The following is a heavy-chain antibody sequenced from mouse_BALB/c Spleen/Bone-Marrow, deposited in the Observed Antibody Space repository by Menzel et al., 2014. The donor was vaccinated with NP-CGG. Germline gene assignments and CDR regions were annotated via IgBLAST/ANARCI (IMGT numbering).Heavy chain of an antibody. Sequence: EVHLVESGGGSVQPGGSLRLSCATSGFTFTDYYMSWVRQPPGKALEWLGFIRNKANGYTTEYSASVKGRFTISRDNSQRILYLRMNTLRAEDSATYYCARDENVGIYWYFDVWGAGTTFIVSS. J-gene: IGHJ1*01. CDR1: GFTFTDYY. CDR2: IRNKANGYTT. V-gene: IGHV7-3*02. CDR3: ARDENVGIYWYFDV.